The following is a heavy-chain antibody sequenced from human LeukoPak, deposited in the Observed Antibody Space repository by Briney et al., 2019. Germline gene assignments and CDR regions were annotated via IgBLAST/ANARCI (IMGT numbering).Heavy chain of an antibody. J-gene: IGHJ4*02. CDR2: IIPIFGTA. CDR3: ARDFSRSGYDYLGQQLDWGAFGY. V-gene: IGHV1-69*05. Sequence: SVKVSCKASGGTFSSYAISWVRQAPGQGLEWMGRIIPIFGTANYAQKFQGRVTITTDESTSTAYMELSSLRSEDTAVYYCARDFSRSGYDYLGQQLDWGAFGYWGQGTLVTVSS. D-gene: IGHD5-12*01. CDR1: GGTFSSYA.